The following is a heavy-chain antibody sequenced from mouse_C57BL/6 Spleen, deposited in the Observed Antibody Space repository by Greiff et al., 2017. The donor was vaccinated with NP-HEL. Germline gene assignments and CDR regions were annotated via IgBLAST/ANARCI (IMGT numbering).Heavy chain of an antibody. CDR3: ASRGSYDGYYYAMDY. Sequence: VQLQQPGAELVKPGASVKMSCKASGYTFTSYWITWVKQRPGQGLEWIGDIYPGSGSTNYNEKFKSKATLTVDTSSSTAYMQLSSLTSEDSAVYYCASRGSYDGYYYAMDYWGQGTSVTVSS. CDR2: IYPGSGST. V-gene: IGHV1-55*01. D-gene: IGHD2-3*01. CDR1: GYTFTSYW. J-gene: IGHJ4*01.